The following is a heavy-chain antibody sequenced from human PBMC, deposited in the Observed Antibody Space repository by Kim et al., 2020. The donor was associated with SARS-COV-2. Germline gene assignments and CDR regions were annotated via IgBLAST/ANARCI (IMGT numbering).Heavy chain of an antibody. J-gene: IGHJ4*02. CDR2: IKKDGSKK. V-gene: IGHV3-7*01. D-gene: IGHD6-19*01. CDR3: ASAGYSSTCDY. Sequence: GGSLRLSCAASGFTFSNYWMTWVRQAPGKGLEWVANIKKDGSKKYYADSLKGRFTVSRDNAKNSLYLEMDSLRADDTAVYYCASAGYSSTCDYWGQGTLVTVSS. CDR1: GFTFSNYW.